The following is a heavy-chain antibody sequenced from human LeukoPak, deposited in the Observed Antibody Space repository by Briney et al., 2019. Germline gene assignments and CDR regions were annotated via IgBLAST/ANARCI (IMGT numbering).Heavy chain of an antibody. CDR3: ARDLGVAVAGYGFDY. D-gene: IGHD6-19*01. V-gene: IGHV1-46*01. CDR2: INPSGGST. CDR1: GYTFTSYY. Sequence: ASVKVSCKASGYTFTSYYMHWVRQAPGQGLEWMGIINPSGGSTSYAQKFQGRVTMTRDMSTSTVYMELSSLRSEDTAVYYCARDLGVAVAGYGFDYWGQGTLVTVSS. J-gene: IGHJ4*02.